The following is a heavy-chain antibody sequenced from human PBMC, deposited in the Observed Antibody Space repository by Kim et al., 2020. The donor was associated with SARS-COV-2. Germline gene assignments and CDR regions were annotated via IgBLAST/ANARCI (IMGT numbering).Heavy chain of an antibody. V-gene: IGHV4-31*02. Sequence: FYTPSLQSRLTISVYTSNNQVSLKLTSVTAADAAVYYCARDQRGWFDAFDLWGQGTMVTVSS. J-gene: IGHJ3*01. D-gene: IGHD6-19*01. CDR3: ARDQRGWFDAFDL.